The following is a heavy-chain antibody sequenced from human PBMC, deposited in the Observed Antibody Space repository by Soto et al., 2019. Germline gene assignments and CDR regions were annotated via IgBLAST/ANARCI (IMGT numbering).Heavy chain of an antibody. D-gene: IGHD3-10*01. CDR3: AKDRHQWFGELSGSMDV. V-gene: IGHV3-30*18. CDR2: ISYDGSNK. CDR1: GFTFSSYG. Sequence: PGGCLRLSCAASGFTFSSYGMHWVRQAPGKGLEWVAVISYDGSNKYYADSVKGRFTISRDNSKNTLYLQMNSLRAEDTAVYYCAKDRHQWFGELSGSMDVWGQGTTVTAP. J-gene: IGHJ6*02.